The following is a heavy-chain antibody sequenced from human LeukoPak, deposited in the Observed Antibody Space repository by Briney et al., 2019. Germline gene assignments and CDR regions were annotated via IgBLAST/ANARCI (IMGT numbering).Heavy chain of an antibody. CDR1: GGSISSYY. CDR3: ARGNYYYYYYMDV. V-gene: IGHV4-59*07. J-gene: IGHJ6*03. D-gene: IGHD4-23*01. CDR2: IYYSGST. Sequence: SDTLSLTCTVSGGSISSYYWSWIRQPPGKGLEWIGYIYYSGSTNYNPSLKSRVTISVDTSKNQFSLKLSSVTAADTAVYYCARGNYYYYYYMDVWGKGTTVTVSS.